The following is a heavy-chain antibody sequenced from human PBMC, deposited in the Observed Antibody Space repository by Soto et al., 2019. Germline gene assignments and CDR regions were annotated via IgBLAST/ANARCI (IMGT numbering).Heavy chain of an antibody. J-gene: IGHJ6*02. CDR2: IIPLSGTA. D-gene: IGHD6-19*01. V-gene: IGHV1-69*01. Sequence: QVQLVQSGAEVKKPGSSVKVSCTASGGTFSNYAISWVRQAPGQGLEWMGGIIPLSGTANYAQKFQGRVTITADDSTSTAYMELSSLRSEDTAVYYCASDYAVADTYYYGMDVWGQGTTVTVSS. CDR3: ASDYAVADTYYYGMDV. CDR1: GGTFSNYA.